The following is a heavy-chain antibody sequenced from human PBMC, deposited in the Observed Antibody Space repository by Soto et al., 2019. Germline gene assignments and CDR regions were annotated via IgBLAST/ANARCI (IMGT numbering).Heavy chain of an antibody. D-gene: IGHD3-22*01. CDR2: ISSSSSYI. Sequence: SGGSLRLSCAASGFTFSSYRMNWVRQAPGKGLEWVSSISSSSSYIYYADSVKGRFTISRDNAKNSLYLQMNNLRAEDTAVYYCARLLYYYDTSGYLFDPWGQGTLVTVSS. CDR1: GFTFSSYR. J-gene: IGHJ5*02. V-gene: IGHV3-21*01. CDR3: ARLLYYYDTSGYLFDP.